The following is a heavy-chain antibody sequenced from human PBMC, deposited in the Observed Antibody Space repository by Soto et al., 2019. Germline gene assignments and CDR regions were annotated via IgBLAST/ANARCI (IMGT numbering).Heavy chain of an antibody. CDR2: ISGSGGST. J-gene: IGHJ4*02. CDR1: GFTFSSYA. V-gene: IGHV3-23*01. D-gene: IGHD1-1*01. CDR3: AKVGMGRSTNYYFDY. Sequence: GSLRLSCAASGFTFSSYAMSWVRQAPGKGLEWVSAISGSGGSTYYADSVKGRFTISRDNSKNTLYLQMNSLRAEDTAVYYCAKVGMGRSTNYYFDYWGQGTLVTVSS.